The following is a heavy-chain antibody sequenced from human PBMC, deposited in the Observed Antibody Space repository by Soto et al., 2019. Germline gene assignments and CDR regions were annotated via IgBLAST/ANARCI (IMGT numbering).Heavy chain of an antibody. Sequence: PRASVKVSCKASGGTFSNSAIAWVRQAPGQGLEWLGMIIPIFTTTNYAQKFKDRLTISADGSTSTAYMELSGLKSEDTAVYFCARPSGLLGQYSALVDYWGQGTLVTVSS. CDR1: GGTFSNSA. CDR2: IIPIFTTT. J-gene: IGHJ4*02. CDR3: ARPSGLLGQYSALVDY. V-gene: IGHV1-69*13. D-gene: IGHD6-6*01.